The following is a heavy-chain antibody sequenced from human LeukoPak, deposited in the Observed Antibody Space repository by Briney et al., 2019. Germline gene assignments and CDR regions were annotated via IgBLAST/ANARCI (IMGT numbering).Heavy chain of an antibody. CDR2: IDHSGST. V-gene: IGHV4-34*01. CDR3: AGHRRRGSGSYSVY. CDR1: GGSFSGYY. D-gene: IGHD3-10*01. J-gene: IGHJ4*02. Sequence: NPSETLSLTCAVYGGSFSGYYWSWIRQPPGKGLEWIGEIDHSGSTNYNPSLKSRVTISVDTSKNQFSLKLSSVTAADTAVYYCAGHRRRGSGSYSVYWGQGTLVTVSS.